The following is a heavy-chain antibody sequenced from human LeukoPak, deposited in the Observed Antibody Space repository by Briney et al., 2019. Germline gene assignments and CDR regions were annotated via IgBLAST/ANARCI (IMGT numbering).Heavy chain of an antibody. V-gene: IGHV3-23*01. CDR2: ITSGFTP. CDR1: TFSSYA. D-gene: IGHD1-26*01. CDR3: AKDYSDSRVGDVFFEY. Sequence: GGSLRLSCAATFSSYAMSWVRQAPGKGLEWVSGITSGFTPHYADSVKGRFTISRDNSKNTFHLQMNSLRAEDTAVYYCAKDYSDSRVGDVFFEYWGQGTLVTVSS. J-gene: IGHJ4*02.